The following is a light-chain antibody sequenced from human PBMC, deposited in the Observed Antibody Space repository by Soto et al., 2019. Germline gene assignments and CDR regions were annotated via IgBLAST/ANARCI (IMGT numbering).Light chain of an antibody. CDR2: GNS. V-gene: IGLV1-40*01. CDR3: QSYDSSLSGWV. Sequence: QSVLTQPPSVSGAPGQRVTISCTESSSDIGAGYDVHWYQQLPGTAPKLLIYGNSNRPSGVPDRFSGSKSGTSASLAITGLQAEDEADDYCQSYDSSLSGWVFGGGTTLTVL. CDR1: SSDIGAGYD. J-gene: IGLJ3*02.